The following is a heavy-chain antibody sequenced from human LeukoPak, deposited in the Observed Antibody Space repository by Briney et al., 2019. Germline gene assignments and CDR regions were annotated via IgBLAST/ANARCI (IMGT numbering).Heavy chain of an antibody. V-gene: IGHV3-23*01. CDR2: ISGSGGTK. D-gene: IGHD2-21*01. CDR1: GFTFSSYA. Sequence: GGSLRLSCAASGFTFSSYAMSWVRQAPGKGLEWGSGISGSGGTKYYADSVKGRFTISRDNSKNILYLQMNSLRAEDTAVYYCAKDRGGDFYDAFDIWGQGTLVTVSS. CDR3: AKDRGGDFYDAFDI. J-gene: IGHJ3*02.